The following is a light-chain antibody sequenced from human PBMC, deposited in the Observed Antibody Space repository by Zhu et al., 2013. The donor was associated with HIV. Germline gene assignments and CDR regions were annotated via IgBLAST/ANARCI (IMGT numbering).Light chain of an antibody. CDR3: CSYAGSNNLV. Sequence: QSALTQPPSASGSPGQSVTISCTGTSSDVGGYNYVSWYQKHPDRAPKLLIFEVTKRPSGVSNRFSGSKSGNTASLTISGLQNEDEADYFCCSYAGSNNLVFGGGTKLTV. CDR2: EVT. V-gene: IGLV2-8*01. J-gene: IGLJ3*02. CDR1: SSDVGGYNY.